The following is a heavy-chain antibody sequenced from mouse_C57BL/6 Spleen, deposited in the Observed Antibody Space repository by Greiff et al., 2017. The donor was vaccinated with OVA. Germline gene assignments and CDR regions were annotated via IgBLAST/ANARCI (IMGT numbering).Heavy chain of an antibody. V-gene: IGHV14-4*01. CDR1: GFNIKDDY. Sequence: VHVKQSGAELVRPGASVKLSCTASGFNIKDDYMHWVKQRPEQGLEWIGWIDPENGDTEYASKFQGKATITADTSSNTAYLQLSSLTSEDTAVYYCTLPPREFAYWGQGTLVTVSA. D-gene: IGHD6-1*01. J-gene: IGHJ3*01. CDR2: IDPENGDT. CDR3: TLPPREFAY.